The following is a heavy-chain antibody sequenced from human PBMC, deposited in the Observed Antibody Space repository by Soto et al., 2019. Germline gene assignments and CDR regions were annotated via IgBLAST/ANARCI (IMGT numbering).Heavy chain of an antibody. CDR2: TSHDGSTT. CDR3: GRDFWSGYRFGMDV. J-gene: IGHJ6*02. V-gene: IGHV3-30-3*01. D-gene: IGHD3-3*01. CDR1: GFTFRNYA. Sequence: QVQLVESGGGVVQPGRSLRLTCTASGFTFRNYALYWIRQAPGKGLEWVTATSHDGSTTFYTDSVKGRFTISRDNSKNTTYLQMNRLRIEDTAVYFCGRDFWSGYRFGMDVWGQGTTVTVSS.